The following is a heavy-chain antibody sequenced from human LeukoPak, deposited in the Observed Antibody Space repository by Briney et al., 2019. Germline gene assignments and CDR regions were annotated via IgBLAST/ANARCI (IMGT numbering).Heavy chain of an antibody. CDR1: DFSISSGYY. CDR2: IYHSGST. D-gene: IGHD5-18*01. Sequence: SETLSLTCAVSDFSISSGYYWGWIRQPPGKGLEWIGSIYHSGSTYYNPSLKSRVTISVDTSKNQFSLKLSSVTAADTAVYYCARGGHTAMAPRYYYYMDVWGKGTTVTVSS. J-gene: IGHJ6*03. V-gene: IGHV4-38-2*01. CDR3: ARGGHTAMAPRYYYYMDV.